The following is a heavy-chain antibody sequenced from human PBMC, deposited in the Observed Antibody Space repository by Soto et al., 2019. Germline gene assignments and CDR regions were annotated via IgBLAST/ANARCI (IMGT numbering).Heavy chain of an antibody. D-gene: IGHD6-6*01. CDR3: ARKPPQVVQQGGATYCYDGMDV. V-gene: IGHV3-21*01. J-gene: IGHJ6*02. Sequence: RLSCAASGFTFPHSSINWVRQPPGKGLEWVSSFSSGSPYIYYADSVRGRFTISRDNAENSLYLEMNSLRVEDTGVYYCARKPPQVVQQGGATYCYDGMDVSGQGTTVTVSS. CDR2: FSSGSPYI. CDR1: GFTFPHSS.